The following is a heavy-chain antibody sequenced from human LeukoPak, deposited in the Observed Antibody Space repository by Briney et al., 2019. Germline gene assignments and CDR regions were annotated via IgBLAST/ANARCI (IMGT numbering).Heavy chain of an antibody. Sequence: GWSLRLSCAVSDFLFSSYWMHWVRHAPGKGLVWVSRINTDGSATTYADSVKGRFTISRDNAKNTLYLQMKSLRAEDTAVYYCARAQYGWFDLWGQGTLVTVSS. D-gene: IGHD3-10*01. CDR2: INTDGSAT. V-gene: IGHV3-74*03. CDR1: DFLFSSYW. CDR3: ARAQYGWFDL. J-gene: IGHJ5*02.